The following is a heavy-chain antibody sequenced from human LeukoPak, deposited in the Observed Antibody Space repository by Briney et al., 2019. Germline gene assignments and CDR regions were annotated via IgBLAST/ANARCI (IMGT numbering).Heavy chain of an antibody. CDR3: ARRSGQIGGNLDY. J-gene: IGHJ4*02. Sequence: SETLSLTCTVSGGSIRSSSYYWRWIRQPPGKGREGIGSIYYSGSAYYNPSLNRRVTIPVDTSTHHSSLKLSSMTAAAPAVYYCARRSGQIGGNLDYWGQGNLVTVSS. D-gene: IGHD2-15*01. CDR2: IYYSGSA. CDR1: GGSIRSSSYY. V-gene: IGHV4-39*02.